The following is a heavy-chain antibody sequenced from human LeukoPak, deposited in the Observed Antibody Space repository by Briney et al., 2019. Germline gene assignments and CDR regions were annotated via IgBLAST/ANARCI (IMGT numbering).Heavy chain of an antibody. D-gene: IGHD1-26*01. CDR3: TTVGAPEDY. CDR2: ISSSSSYI. Sequence: GGSLRLSCAASGFTFSSYSMNWVRQAPGEGLEWVSCISSSSSYIYYADSVKGRFTISRDNAKNSLYLQMNSLRAEDTAVYYCTTVGAPEDYWGQGTLVTVSS. V-gene: IGHV3-21*01. J-gene: IGHJ4*02. CDR1: GFTFSSYS.